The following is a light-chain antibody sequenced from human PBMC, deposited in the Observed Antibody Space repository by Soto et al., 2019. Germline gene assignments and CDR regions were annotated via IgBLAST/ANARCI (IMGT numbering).Light chain of an antibody. CDR2: DAS. J-gene: IGKJ4*01. CDR1: QDIXXF. V-gene: IGKV1-33*01. CDR3: QQYDYFPRT. Sequence: DIQMTQSPSSLSASVGDRVTITCQASQDIXXFLSWYQQKPGKSPKLLIYDASNLETGVXSRFSGXXXXXXFIFTISSLQAEDIATYYCQQYDYFPRTFGGGTKVEIK.